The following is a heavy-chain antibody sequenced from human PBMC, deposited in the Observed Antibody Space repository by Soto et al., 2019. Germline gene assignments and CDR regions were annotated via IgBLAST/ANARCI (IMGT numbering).Heavy chain of an antibody. CDR1: GFTFSSYG. J-gene: IGHJ3*02. D-gene: IGHD1-1*01. CDR3: ARDRTGTDAFDI. CDR2: IWYDGSNK. V-gene: IGHV3-33*01. Sequence: GGSLRLSCAASGFTFSSYGMHWVRQAPGKGLEWVAVIWYDGSNKYYADSVKGRFTISRDNSKNTLYLQMNSLRAEDTAVYYCARDRTGTDAFDIWGQGTMVTVSS.